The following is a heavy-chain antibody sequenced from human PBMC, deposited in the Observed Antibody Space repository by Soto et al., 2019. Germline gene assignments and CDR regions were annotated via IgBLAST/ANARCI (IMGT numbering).Heavy chain of an antibody. CDR2: VYNSGST. J-gene: IGHJ4*02. CDR3: ARFRREAVAGYTLDN. Sequence: PSETLSLTCTVSGGSISSNYWTWIRQPPGKGLEWIGYVYNSGSTNYNPSLKSRVTISEDTSKSQFSLKVNSMTAADTAVYYCARFRREAVAGYTLDNWGQGILVTVSS. D-gene: IGHD6-13*01. V-gene: IGHV4-59*01. CDR1: GGSISSNY.